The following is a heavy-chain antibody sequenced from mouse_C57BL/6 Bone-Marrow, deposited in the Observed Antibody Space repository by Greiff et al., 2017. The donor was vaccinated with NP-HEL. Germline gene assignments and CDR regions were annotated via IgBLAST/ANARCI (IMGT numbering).Heavy chain of an antibody. CDR3: AREVSLITTVVPYY. D-gene: IGHD1-1*01. Sequence: QVQLQQPGAELVKPGASVKMSCKASGYTFTSYWITWVKQRPGQGLEWIGDIYPGSGSTNYNEKFKSKATLTVDTSSSTAYMQLSSLTSEDSAVYYCAREVSLITTVVPYYWGQGTSVTVSS. J-gene: IGHJ4*01. CDR2: IYPGSGST. V-gene: IGHV1-55*01. CDR1: GYTFTSYW.